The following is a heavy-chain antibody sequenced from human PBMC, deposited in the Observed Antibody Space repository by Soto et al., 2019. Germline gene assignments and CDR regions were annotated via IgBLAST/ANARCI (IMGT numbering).Heavy chain of an antibody. J-gene: IGHJ4*02. Sequence: EVQLVESGGGLVKPGGSIRLSCAASGFTFSNAWMSWVRQAPGKGLEWVGRIKSKTDGGTTDYAAPVKGRFTIARDDSISTLYLQMNSLNTEDTAVYYCTTVFGLVWGSYRYRSYWGQGTLVTVSS. CDR1: GFTFSNAW. D-gene: IGHD3-16*02. CDR3: TTVFGLVWGSYRYRSY. V-gene: IGHV3-15*01. CDR2: IKSKTDGGTT.